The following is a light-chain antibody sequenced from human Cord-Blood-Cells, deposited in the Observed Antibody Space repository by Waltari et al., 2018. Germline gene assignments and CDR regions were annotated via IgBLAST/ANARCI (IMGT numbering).Light chain of an antibody. Sequence: SYELTQPPSVSVYPGQTASITCSGDKLGEKYACWYQQKPGQSPVLVIYQDSKRPSGIPERFSGSNSGNTATLTISGTQAMDEADYYCQAWDSSTAVFGGGTKLTVL. CDR1: KLGEKY. CDR2: QDS. V-gene: IGLV3-1*01. CDR3: QAWDSSTAV. J-gene: IGLJ3*02.